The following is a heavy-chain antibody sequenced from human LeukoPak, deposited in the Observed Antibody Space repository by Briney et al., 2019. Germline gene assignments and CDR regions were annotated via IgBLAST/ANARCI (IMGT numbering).Heavy chain of an antibody. CDR2: ISYDGSNK. Sequence: GGSLRLSWAASGFTFSSYAMHWVRQAPGKGLEWVAVISYDGSNKYYADSVKGRFTISRDNSENTLYLQMNSLRAEDTAVYYCVASSSWNNAYYYGMDVWGQGTTVTVSS. CDR1: GFTFSSYA. J-gene: IGHJ6*02. D-gene: IGHD6-13*01. CDR3: VASSSWNNAYYYGMDV. V-gene: IGHV3-30*04.